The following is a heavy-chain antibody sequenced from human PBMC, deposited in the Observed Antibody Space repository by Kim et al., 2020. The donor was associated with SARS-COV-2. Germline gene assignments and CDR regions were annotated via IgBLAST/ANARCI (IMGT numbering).Heavy chain of an antibody. CDR2: SDWTTS. CDR3: AKLPPGD. D-gene: IGHD1-1*01. Sequence: SDWTTSTYADSVKGPFTISRDSAKNTIDLDLNSLRPEETAVYYCAKLPPGDWGQGTLITVSS. V-gene: IGHV3-74*01. J-gene: IGHJ4*02.